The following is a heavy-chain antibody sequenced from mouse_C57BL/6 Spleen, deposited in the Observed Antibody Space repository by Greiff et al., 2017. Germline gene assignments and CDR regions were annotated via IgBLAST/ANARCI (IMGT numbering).Heavy chain of an antibody. CDR1: GYSFTDYN. Sequence: VQLQQSGPELVKPGASVKISCKASGYSFTDYNMNWVKQSNGKSLEWIGVINPNYGTTSYKQKFKGKATLTVDQSSSTAYMQLNSLTSEDSAVCYCARGLGSKDWYFDVWGTGTTVTVSS. J-gene: IGHJ1*03. CDR2: INPNYGTT. CDR3: ARGLGSKDWYFDV. V-gene: IGHV1-39*01. D-gene: IGHD1-3*01.